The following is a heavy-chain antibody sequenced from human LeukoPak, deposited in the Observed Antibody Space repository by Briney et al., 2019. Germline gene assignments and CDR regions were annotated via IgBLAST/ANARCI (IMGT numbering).Heavy chain of an antibody. Sequence: SETLSLTCIVSGDSISSGYWWSWVRQPPGKGLEWIGEVFNSGGTNYNPSLRSRVTISIDNSKNQFSLKVNSVTATDTAVYYCARATPYCSSTSCHQFDYWGQGTLVTVSS. CDR3: ARATPYCSSTSCHQFDY. CDR1: GDSISSGYW. J-gene: IGHJ4*02. CDR2: VFNSGGT. D-gene: IGHD2-2*01. V-gene: IGHV4-4*02.